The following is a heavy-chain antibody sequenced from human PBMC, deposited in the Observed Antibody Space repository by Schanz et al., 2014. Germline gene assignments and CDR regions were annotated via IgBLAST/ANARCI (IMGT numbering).Heavy chain of an antibody. CDR2: ISNDGSIK. Sequence: QVQLVESGGGVVQPGRSLRLSCAASGFTLSNSDMHWVRQAPGKGLEWVALISNDGSIKYYADSVEGRFTISRDNSRNTLYLQMNSLRAEDTAVYYCAKDPSHGDYDYYFDYWGQGTLVTVSS. V-gene: IGHV3-30-3*02. CDR3: AKDPSHGDYDYYFDY. D-gene: IGHD3-22*01. J-gene: IGHJ4*02. CDR1: GFTLSNSD.